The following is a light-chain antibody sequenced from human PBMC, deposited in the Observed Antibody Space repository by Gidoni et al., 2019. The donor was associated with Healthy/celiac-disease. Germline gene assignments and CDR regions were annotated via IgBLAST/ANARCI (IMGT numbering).Light chain of an antibody. CDR1: QSISSY. J-gene: IGKJ2*02. CDR2: AAS. V-gene: IGKV1-39*01. Sequence: DIQMTQSPSSLSASVGDRVTITCRASQSISSYLNWYQQKPGKAPKLLNYAASSLQSGVPSRFSGNGSGTDFTLTISSLQPEDFATYYCQQSYSTPMCTFGQXTKLEIK. CDR3: QQSYSTPMCT.